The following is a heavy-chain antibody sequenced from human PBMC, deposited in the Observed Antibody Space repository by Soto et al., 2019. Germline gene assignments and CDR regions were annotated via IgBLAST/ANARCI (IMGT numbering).Heavy chain of an antibody. CDR2: ISGSGTNT. D-gene: IGHD1-1*01. J-gene: IGHJ4*02. V-gene: IGHV3-23*01. CDR1: GFSFSSYP. Sequence: GGSLRLSCVASGFSFSSYPMTWVRQAPGKGLEWVSVISGSGTNTYYAESVKGRFTISRDSSQNTLYLQMNSLRAEDTAVYYCAKEKPTTTCFDSWGQGTLVTVSS. CDR3: AKEKPTTTCFDS.